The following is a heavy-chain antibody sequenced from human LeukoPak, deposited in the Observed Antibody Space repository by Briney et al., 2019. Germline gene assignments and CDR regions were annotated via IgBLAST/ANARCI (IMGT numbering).Heavy chain of an antibody. Sequence: GGSLRLSCAASGFTFSSYSMNWARQAPGKGLEWVSSISSSSSYIYYADSVKGRFTISRDNAKNSLYLQMNSLRAEDTAVYYCAVWLAHGELYYWGQGTLVTVSS. CDR1: GFTFSSYS. J-gene: IGHJ4*02. V-gene: IGHV3-21*01. D-gene: IGHD3-10*01. CDR3: AVWLAHGELYY. CDR2: ISSSSSYI.